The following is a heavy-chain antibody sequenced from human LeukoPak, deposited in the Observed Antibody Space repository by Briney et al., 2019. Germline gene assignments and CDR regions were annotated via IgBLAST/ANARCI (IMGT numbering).Heavy chain of an antibody. Sequence: GASVKVSCKASGYSFTNFYMHWVRQAPGQGLEWMGIINPSGGSTSYAQKFQGRVTMTRDTSTSTVYMELSSLRSEDTAVYYCARGRTYYDFWSGPDADWFDPWGQGTLVTVSS. CDR2: INPSGGST. V-gene: IGHV1-46*01. D-gene: IGHD3-3*01. CDR1: GYSFTNFY. J-gene: IGHJ5*02. CDR3: ARGRTYYDFWSGPDADWFDP.